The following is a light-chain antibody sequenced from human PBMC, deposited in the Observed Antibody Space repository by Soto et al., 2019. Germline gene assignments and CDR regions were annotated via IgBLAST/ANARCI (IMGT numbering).Light chain of an antibody. V-gene: IGKV3-11*01. CDR2: DAS. J-gene: IGKJ4*01. CDR1: QSVANY. Sequence: EIVLTQSPATLSLSPGERATLSCRASQSVANYLAWYQQKPGHAPRLLIYDASNMATGIPARFSGSGSGTDFTLTISSLESEDFAVYYCQQRRRTFGGGTKVEIK. CDR3: QQRRRT.